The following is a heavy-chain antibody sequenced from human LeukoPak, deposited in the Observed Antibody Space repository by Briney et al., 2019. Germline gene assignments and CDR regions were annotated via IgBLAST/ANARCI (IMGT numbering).Heavy chain of an antibody. Sequence: PSETLSLTCSVSGYSICSDDYWGWIRQPPGKELEWIGTMYHSGSTNYNPSLKSRVTISVDTSKNQFSLKLSSVTAADTAVYFCARGFRGDNFDYWGQGTLVTVSS. CDR1: GYSICSDDY. CDR2: MYHSGST. D-gene: IGHD7-27*01. V-gene: IGHV4-38-2*02. CDR3: ARGFRGDNFDY. J-gene: IGHJ4*02.